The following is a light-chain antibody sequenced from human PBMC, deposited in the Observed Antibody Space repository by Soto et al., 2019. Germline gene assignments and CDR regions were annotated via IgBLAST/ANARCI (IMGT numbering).Light chain of an antibody. CDR2: GAF. J-gene: IGKJ1*01. Sequence: EIVMTQSPATLSVSPGERATLSCRASQSISNNLAWYHQRPGQAPRLLIYGAFTRATGIPARFSGSGSGTEFTLTISSLQYEDFAFCYCYQNKTRWTFGQGTRVEIK. V-gene: IGKV3-15*01. CDR1: QSISNN. CDR3: YQNKTRWT.